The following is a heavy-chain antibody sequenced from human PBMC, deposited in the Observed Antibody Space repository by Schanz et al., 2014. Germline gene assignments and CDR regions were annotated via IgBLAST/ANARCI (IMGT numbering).Heavy chain of an antibody. V-gene: IGHV3-33*01. J-gene: IGHJ4*02. CDR1: GFTFISYD. CDR3: AREDCSATSCYFKY. D-gene: IGHD2-21*01. Sequence: QAQLVESGGGVVQPGRSLRLSCEASGFTFISYDIHWVRQAPGKGLEWVAVIRDDGRNKNFVESVKGRFTISRDNSNNTVYLQMNTQRAEDTAVYYCAREDCSATSCYFKYWGQGTLVTVSS. CDR2: IRDDGRNK.